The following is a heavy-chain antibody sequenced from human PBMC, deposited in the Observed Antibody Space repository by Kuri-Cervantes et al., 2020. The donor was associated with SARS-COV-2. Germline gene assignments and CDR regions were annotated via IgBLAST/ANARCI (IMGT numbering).Heavy chain of an antibody. CDR2: IVVGSGNT. Sequence: SVKVSCKASGFTFTSSAMQWVRQARGQRLEWIGWIVVGSGNTNYAQKFQERVTITRDMSTSTAYMELSSLRSEDTAVYYCARGENYYGSGSGGFDIWGQGTMVTVSS. CDR3: ARGENYYGSGSGGFDI. CDR1: GFTFTSSA. J-gene: IGHJ3*02. V-gene: IGHV1-58*02. D-gene: IGHD3-10*01.